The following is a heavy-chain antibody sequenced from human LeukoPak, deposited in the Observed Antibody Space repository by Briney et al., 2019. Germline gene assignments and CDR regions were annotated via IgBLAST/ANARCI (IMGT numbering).Heavy chain of an antibody. V-gene: IGHV1-2*06. CDR1: GYTFTDYY. J-gene: IGHJ4*02. CDR2: INPNSGGT. CDR3: ARDFERPDY. Sequence: ASVRVSCKASGYTFTDYYIHWVRQAPGQGLEWMGRINPNSGGTNYAQKFQGRVTMTRDTSISTAYMELRRLRSDDTAVYYCARDFERPDYWGQGTLVTVSS.